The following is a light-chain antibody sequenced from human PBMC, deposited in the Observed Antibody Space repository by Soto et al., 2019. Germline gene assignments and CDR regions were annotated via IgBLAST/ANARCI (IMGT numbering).Light chain of an antibody. J-gene: IGKJ2*01. CDR3: HQRNSRYT. CDR1: QAVNTR. V-gene: IGKV3D-11*01. Sequence: EIVLTQSPATLSSFPGDRVTLSCRASQAVNTRLVWYQHRPGQAPRLLIYLASNRAAGVPARFSGSGSGTDFTLTISDVEPEDFAVYYCHQRNSRYTFGPGTKLEIK. CDR2: LAS.